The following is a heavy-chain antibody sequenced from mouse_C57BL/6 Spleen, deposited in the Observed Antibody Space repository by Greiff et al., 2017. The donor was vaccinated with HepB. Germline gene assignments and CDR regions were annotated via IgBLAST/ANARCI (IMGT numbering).Heavy chain of an antibody. CDR3: ARNGGPRGYAMDY. J-gene: IGHJ4*01. V-gene: IGHV2-2*01. Sequence: VQRVESGPGLVQPSQSLSITCTVSGFSLTSYGVHWVRQSPGKGLEWLGVIWSGGSTDYNAAFISRLSISKDNSKSQVFFKMNSLQADDTAIYYCARNGGPRGYAMDYWGQGTSVTVSS. CDR1: GFSLTSYG. CDR2: IWSGGST. D-gene: IGHD3-3*01.